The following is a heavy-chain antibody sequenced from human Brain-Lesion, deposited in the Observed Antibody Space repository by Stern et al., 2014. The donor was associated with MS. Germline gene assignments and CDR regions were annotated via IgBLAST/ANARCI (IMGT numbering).Heavy chain of an antibody. CDR1: GYIFTGYY. V-gene: IGHV1-2*02. Sequence: QVQLGQSGAEVKKPGASVKVSCKTSGYIFTGYYIHWVRQAPGQGLEWMAWINPNTGGTKYAQKFQGRVTRSRDTSISTAYVELSSLTSDDTAVYYCARDQRGITIFGVVTDYYYLGMDVWGQGTTVTVSS. CDR3: ARDQRGITIFGVVTDYYYLGMDV. J-gene: IGHJ6*02. D-gene: IGHD3-3*01. CDR2: INPNTGGT.